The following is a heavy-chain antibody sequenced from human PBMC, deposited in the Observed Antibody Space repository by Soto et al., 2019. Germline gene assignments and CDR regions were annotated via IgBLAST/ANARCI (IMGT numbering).Heavy chain of an antibody. Sequence: QITLKESGPPLVKPTQTLTLTCTFSGFSLSSSGVGVGWIRQPPGKALEWLALIYWDNYKQYSPSLKNRFTITKDTSKNQVVRTMTKMEPVDTGTYYCARVMGSGTVGVFDYWGQGTLVTVSS. V-gene: IGHV2-5*02. CDR2: IYWDNYK. J-gene: IGHJ4*02. CDR1: GFSLSSSGVG. D-gene: IGHD6-13*01. CDR3: ARVMGSGTVGVFDY.